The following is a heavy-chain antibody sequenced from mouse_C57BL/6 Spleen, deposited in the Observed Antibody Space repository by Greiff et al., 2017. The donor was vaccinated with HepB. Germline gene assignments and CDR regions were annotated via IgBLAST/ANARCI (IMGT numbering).Heavy chain of an antibody. CDR3: ARDAGYRYFDV. D-gene: IGHD6-5*01. J-gene: IGHJ1*03. V-gene: IGHV1-82*01. CDR2: IYPGDGDT. CDR1: GYAFSSSW. Sequence: VQLQQSGPELVKPGASVKISCKASGYAFSSSWMNWVKQRPGKGLEWIGRIYPGDGDTNYNGKFKGKATLTADKSSSTAYMQLSSLTSEDSAVYFRARDAGYRYFDVWGTGTTVTVSS.